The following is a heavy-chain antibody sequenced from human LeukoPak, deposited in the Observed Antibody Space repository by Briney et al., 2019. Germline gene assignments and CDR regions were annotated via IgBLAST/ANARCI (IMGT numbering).Heavy chain of an antibody. Sequence: SETLSLTCSVSGGSISSGSYFWTWIRQPAGKGLEWIGRIYTSGTIYYNPSLKSRVTISIDTSKNQFSLKLRSVNAADTAVYYCARVNGRNYYCDYWGQGTLVTVSS. D-gene: IGHD4-23*01. CDR3: ARVNGRNYYCDY. V-gene: IGHV4-61*02. CDR1: GGSISSGSYF. CDR2: IYTSGTI. J-gene: IGHJ4*02.